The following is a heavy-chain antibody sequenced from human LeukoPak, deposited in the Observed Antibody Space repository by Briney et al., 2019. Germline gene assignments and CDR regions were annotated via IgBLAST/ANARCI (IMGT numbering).Heavy chain of an antibody. Sequence: PSETLSLTCAVSGGSISSSNWWSWVRQPPGKGLEWIGEISHSGSTNYNPSLESRVTISVDTSNNQFSLKLSSVTAADTAVYFCARVPGTTPFESWGQGTLVTVSS. D-gene: IGHD1-1*01. CDR2: ISHSGST. CDR1: GGSISSSNW. CDR3: ARVPGTTPFES. V-gene: IGHV4-4*02. J-gene: IGHJ4*02.